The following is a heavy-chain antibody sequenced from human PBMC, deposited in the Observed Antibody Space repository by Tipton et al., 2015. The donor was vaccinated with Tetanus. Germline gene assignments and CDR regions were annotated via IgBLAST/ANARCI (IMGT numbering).Heavy chain of an antibody. D-gene: IGHD4-17*01. CDR3: ARDRGLTTGGGIGMDV. V-gene: IGHV4-59*12. CDR2: IYYSGST. J-gene: IGHJ6*02. CDR1: GGSISSYN. Sequence: TLSLTCTVSGGSISSYNWTWIRQPPGRGLEWIGYIYYSGSTNYNPSLKSRVTISVDTSKNQFSLKLSSVTAADTAVYYCARDRGLTTGGGIGMDVWGQGTTVTVSS.